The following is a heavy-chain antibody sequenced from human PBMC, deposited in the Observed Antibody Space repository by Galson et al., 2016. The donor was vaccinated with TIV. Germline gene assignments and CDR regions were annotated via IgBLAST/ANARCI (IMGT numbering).Heavy chain of an antibody. D-gene: IGHD6-13*01. Sequence: SVKVSCKASGGTFSRYTVSWVRLAPGQGLEWMGRIIPLLGITNYAQKFQGRVTITTDRSTTTAYMELSSLRSVDTAVYYCARGVAAAGTLSSGMGVWGQGTTVTVSS. V-gene: IGHV1-69*02. CDR2: IIPLLGIT. J-gene: IGHJ6*02. CDR1: GGTFSRYT. CDR3: ARGVAAAGTLSSGMGV.